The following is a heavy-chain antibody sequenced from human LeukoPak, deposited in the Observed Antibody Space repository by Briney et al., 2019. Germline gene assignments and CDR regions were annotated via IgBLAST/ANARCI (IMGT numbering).Heavy chain of an antibody. J-gene: IGHJ4*02. CDR1: GFTFSSYW. D-gene: IGHD1-26*01. CDR2: INSDGSST. V-gene: IGHV3-74*01. Sequence: GGSLRLSCAASGFTFSSYWMHWVRHAPGKGLVWVSRINSDGSSTSYADSVKGRFTISRDNAKNMLYLQMNSLRAEDTAVYYCARGRYSGSYHDYWGQGTLVTVSS. CDR3: ARGRYSGSYHDY.